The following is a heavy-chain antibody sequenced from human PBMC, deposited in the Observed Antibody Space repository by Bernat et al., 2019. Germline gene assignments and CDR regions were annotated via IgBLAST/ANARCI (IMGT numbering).Heavy chain of an antibody. CDR2: IKQDGSTI. Sequence: EVQLVESGGGLVQPGGSLRLSCAASGFTFSSHWMTWVRQAPGKGLEWVANIKQDGSTIYYVDSVKGRFTISRDNAKNSLCLRMNSLRVEDTAMFYCARLMGDHSTFDYWGQGTLVTVSS. V-gene: IGHV3-7*03. J-gene: IGHJ4*02. CDR1: GFTFSSHW. D-gene: IGHD2/OR15-2a*01. CDR3: ARLMGDHSTFDY.